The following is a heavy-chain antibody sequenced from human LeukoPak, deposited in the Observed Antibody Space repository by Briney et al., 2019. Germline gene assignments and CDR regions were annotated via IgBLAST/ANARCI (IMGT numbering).Heavy chain of an antibody. Sequence: PSETLSLTCTVSGGSISSSSYYWGWIRQPPGKGLEWIGSIYYSGSTYYNPSLKSRVTISVDTSKNQFSLKLSSVTAADTAVYYCARVGGMAYYDFWSGYYGGIYYFDYWGQGTLVTVSS. J-gene: IGHJ4*02. D-gene: IGHD3-3*01. CDR3: ARVGGMAYYDFWSGYYGGIYYFDY. V-gene: IGHV4-39*07. CDR1: GGSISSSSYY. CDR2: IYYSGST.